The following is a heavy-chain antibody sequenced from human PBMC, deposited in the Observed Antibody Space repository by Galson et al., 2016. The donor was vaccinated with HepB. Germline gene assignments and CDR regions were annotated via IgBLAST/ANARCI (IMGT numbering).Heavy chain of an antibody. CDR2: MIYDGSKQ. Sequence: LRLSCAASGFTFSSYGMHWVRQAPGKGLAWVALMIYDGSKQYYADSVKGRFTISRDNSKNTLYLQMDSLRDEDTAVYYCARDPHALDFWGQGTLVTVSS. CDR3: ARDPHALDF. J-gene: IGHJ4*02. V-gene: IGHV3-30*03. CDR1: GFTFSSYG.